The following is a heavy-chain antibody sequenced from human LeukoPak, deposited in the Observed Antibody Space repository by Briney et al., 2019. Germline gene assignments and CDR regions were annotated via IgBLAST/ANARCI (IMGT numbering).Heavy chain of an antibody. CDR3: ARRHASSSRDY. J-gene: IGHJ4*02. D-gene: IGHD6-6*01. V-gene: IGHV3-7*01. Sequence: GGSLRLSCAASGFTFSNYWMSCVRQAPGKGLEWVANIKQDGSDKYYVDSVKGRFTISRDNAKNSLYLQMNSLRAEDTAVYYCARRHASSSRDYWGQGTLVTVSS. CDR2: IKQDGSDK. CDR1: GFTFSNYW.